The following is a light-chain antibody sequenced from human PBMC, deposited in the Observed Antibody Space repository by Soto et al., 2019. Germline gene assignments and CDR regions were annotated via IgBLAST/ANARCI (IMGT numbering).Light chain of an antibody. Sequence: AIQVTQSPSSLSASVGDRVTITCRASQGISSTLAWYQQKPGKAPKVLIYDVSSLESGVPSRFSGSGSGADFTLTISSLQPEDFATYYCQQFNSFPLTFGPGTTVDIK. J-gene: IGKJ3*01. CDR1: QGISST. CDR2: DVS. V-gene: IGKV1-13*02. CDR3: QQFNSFPLT.